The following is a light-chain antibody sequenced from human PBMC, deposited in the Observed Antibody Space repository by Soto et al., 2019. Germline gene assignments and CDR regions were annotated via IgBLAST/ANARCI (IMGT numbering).Light chain of an antibody. Sequence: DIRMTQSPSTLPSSFGDRVTVTFRASQSIRSWLAWYQEKPGKAPKLLIYKASLLETGVPSRFSGSGSGTEFTLTISSLQTDDFGTYYCQQYNSHPWTFGQGTKVDIK. J-gene: IGKJ1*01. V-gene: IGKV1-5*03. CDR3: QQYNSHPWT. CDR1: QSIRSW. CDR2: KAS.